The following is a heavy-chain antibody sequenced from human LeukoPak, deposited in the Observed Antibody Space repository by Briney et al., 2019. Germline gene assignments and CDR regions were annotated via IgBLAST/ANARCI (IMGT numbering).Heavy chain of an antibody. V-gene: IGHV3-30-3*01. J-gene: IGHJ4*02. CDR2: ISYDGSNK. CDR3: ARGSVVPAARYFDY. CDR1: GFTFSSYA. D-gene: IGHD2-2*01. Sequence: PGRSLRLSCAASGFTFSSYAMHWVRQAPGKGLEWVAVISYDGSNKYYADSVKGRFTISRDNSKNTLYLQMNSLRAEDTAVYYCARGSVVPAARYFDYWGQGTLVTVSS.